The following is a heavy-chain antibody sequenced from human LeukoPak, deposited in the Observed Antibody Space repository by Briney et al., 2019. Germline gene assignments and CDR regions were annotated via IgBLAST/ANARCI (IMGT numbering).Heavy chain of an antibody. Sequence: GGSLRLSCAASVFTFSSYAMSWVRQAPGKGLEWVSAISGSGGSTYYADSVKGRFTISRDNSKNTLYLQMNSLRAEDTAVYYCAAESSGSREPYYFDYWGQGTLVTVSS. CDR2: ISGSGGST. V-gene: IGHV3-23*01. D-gene: IGHD1-26*01. CDR3: AAESSGSREPYYFDY. J-gene: IGHJ4*02. CDR1: VFTFSSYA.